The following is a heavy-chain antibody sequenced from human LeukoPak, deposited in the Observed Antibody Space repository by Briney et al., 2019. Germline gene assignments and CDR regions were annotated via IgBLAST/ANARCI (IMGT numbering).Heavy chain of an antibody. CDR1: GFTFSNAW. CDR3: TTDWRGY. J-gene: IGHJ4*02. D-gene: IGHD3-3*01. V-gene: IGHV3-15*01. CDR2: IKSKNDGGTT. Sequence: PGGSLRLSCAASGFTFSNAWMNWVRQAPRKGLEWVGRIKSKNDGGTTDYAAPVKGRFTISRDDSKNTLDLQMNSLETEDTAIYYCTTDWRGYWGQGTLVTVSS.